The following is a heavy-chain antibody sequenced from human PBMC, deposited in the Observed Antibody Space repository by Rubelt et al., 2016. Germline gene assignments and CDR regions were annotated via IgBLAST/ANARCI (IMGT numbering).Heavy chain of an antibody. V-gene: IGHV3-53*04. CDR3: ASQTDPAARLPHYTIC. D-gene: IGHD6-6*01. CDR2: IYSGGST. CDR1: GFTVSSNY. Sequence: EVQLVESGGGLVQPGGSLRLSCAASGFTVSSNYMSWVRQAPGKGLEWVSVIYSGGSTYYADSVKGRFTIARHNSKNKLYLLMNSLGAEETAVDDCASQTDPAARLPHYTICWGQGTLVTVSS. J-gene: IGHJ4*02.